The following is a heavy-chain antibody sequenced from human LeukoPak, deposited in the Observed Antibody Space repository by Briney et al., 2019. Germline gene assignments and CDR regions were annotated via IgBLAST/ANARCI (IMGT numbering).Heavy chain of an antibody. J-gene: IGHJ6*03. V-gene: IGHV3-30*02. CDR3: AKDTVTNYYYYYMDV. D-gene: IGHD4-11*01. CDR2: IRYDGSNK. Sequence: GGSLRLSCAASGFTFSSYGMHWVRQAPGKGLEWVAFIRYDGSNKYYADSVKGRFTISRDNSKNTLYRQMNSLRAEDTAVYYCAKDTVTNYYYYYMDVWGKGTTVTVSS. CDR1: GFTFSSYG.